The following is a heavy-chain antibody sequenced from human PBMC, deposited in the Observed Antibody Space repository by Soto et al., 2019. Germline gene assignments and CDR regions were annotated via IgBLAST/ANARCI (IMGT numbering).Heavy chain of an antibody. D-gene: IGHD3-16*02. CDR3: ARLYYDYIWGSYRSPTFFDY. CDR2: IYYSGST. J-gene: IGHJ4*02. V-gene: IGHV4-59*08. Sequence: PSETLSPTCTVSGGSISSYYWSWIRQPPGKGLEWIGYIYYSGSTNYNPSLKSRVTISVDTSKNQFSLKLSSVTAADTAVYYCARLYYDYIWGSYRSPTFFDYWGQGTLVTVSS. CDR1: GGSISSYY.